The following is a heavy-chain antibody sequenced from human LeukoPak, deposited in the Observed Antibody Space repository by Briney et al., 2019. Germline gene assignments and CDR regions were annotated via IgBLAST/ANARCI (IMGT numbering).Heavy chain of an antibody. CDR1: GFTFSGSA. V-gene: IGHV3-73*01. Sequence: GGSLRLSCAASGFTFSGSAMHRVRQASGKGLEWVGRIRGKANNYATAYAASVKGRFTISRDDSKNTAYLQMNSLKTEDTAVYYCTRETFDYWGQGTLATVSS. J-gene: IGHJ4*02. CDR3: TRETFDY. CDR2: IRGKANNYAT.